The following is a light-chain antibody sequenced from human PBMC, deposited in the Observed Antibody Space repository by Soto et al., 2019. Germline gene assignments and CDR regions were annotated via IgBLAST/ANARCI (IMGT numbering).Light chain of an antibody. CDR1: QSVSSF. CDR3: QQRINWPLT. Sequence: EIVLTQSPATLSLSPGERATLSCRASQSVSSFLAWYQQKPGQPPRLLIYDASNRATGIPTRFSGSGSGTDCTVTISSLETEDFAVYYCQQRINWPLTFGGGTKVEIK. J-gene: IGKJ4*01. V-gene: IGKV3-11*01. CDR2: DAS.